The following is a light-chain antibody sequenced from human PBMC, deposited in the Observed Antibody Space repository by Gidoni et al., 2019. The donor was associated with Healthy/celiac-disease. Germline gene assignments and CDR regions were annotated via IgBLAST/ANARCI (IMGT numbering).Light chain of an antibody. Sequence: IVLTQAPGTLSLSPGERATLSCRASQSVSSSYVAWYQHKPGQAPRLLIYGASSRATGIPDRFSGSGSGTDFTLTISRLEPEDFAVYYCQQYGSSPTFGQGTKVEIK. CDR1: QSVSSSY. CDR2: GAS. CDR3: QQYGSSPT. V-gene: IGKV3-20*01. J-gene: IGKJ1*01.